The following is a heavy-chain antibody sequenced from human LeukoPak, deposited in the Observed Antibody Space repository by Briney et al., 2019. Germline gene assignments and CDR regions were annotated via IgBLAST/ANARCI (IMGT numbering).Heavy chain of an antibody. CDR2: IGTASDK. CDR1: GFTFSSFD. J-gene: IGHJ6*03. CDR3: ARERGGVVITDYYMDV. Sequence: GGSLRLSCAASGFTFSSFDMHWVRQPTGQGLEWVSTIGTASDKYYPGSVEGRFTLSRDNAKNYLYLQMNSLTAEDTAVYYCARERGGVVITDYYMDVWGKGTTVTVSS. D-gene: IGHD3-22*01. V-gene: IGHV3-13*01.